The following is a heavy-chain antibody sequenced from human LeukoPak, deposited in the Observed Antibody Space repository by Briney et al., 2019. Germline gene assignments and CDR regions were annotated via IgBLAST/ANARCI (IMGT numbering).Heavy chain of an antibody. D-gene: IGHD1-26*01. CDR3: ARGGVGATWFDP. V-gene: IGHV1-69*06. CDR1: GGTFSSYA. J-gene: IGHJ5*02. CDR2: IIPIFGTA. Sequence: SVKVSCKASGGTFSSYAISWVRQAPGQGLEWMGGIIPIFGTANYAQKFQGRVTITADKSTSTAYMELSRLRSDDTAVYYCARGGVGATWFDPWGQGTLVTVSS.